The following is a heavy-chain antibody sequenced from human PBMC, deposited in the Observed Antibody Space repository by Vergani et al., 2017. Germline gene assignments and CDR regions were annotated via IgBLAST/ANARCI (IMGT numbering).Heavy chain of an antibody. CDR3: ARVMYRDEASTGYRLEGMDI. CDR1: GYSISSGYY. Sequence: QVQLQESGPGLVKPSETLSLTCAVSGYSISSGYYWRWIRQSPGKGLEWIGYIYSTGSTNYNPSLNSRVTMSVDTSKNQFSLKLRSVTAADTAVYFCARVMYRDEASTGYRLEGMDIWGQGTTVTISS. V-gene: IGHV4-61*01. J-gene: IGHJ6*01. CDR2: IYSTGST. D-gene: IGHD3-9*01.